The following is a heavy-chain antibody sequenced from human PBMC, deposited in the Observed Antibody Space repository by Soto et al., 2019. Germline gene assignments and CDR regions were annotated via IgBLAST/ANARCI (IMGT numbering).Heavy chain of an antibody. CDR1: GFTFSSYS. CDR2: ISSSSSYI. V-gene: IGHV3-21*01. J-gene: IGHJ3*02. CDR3: ARDHSDYYYDSSGYNDAFDI. D-gene: IGHD3-22*01. Sequence: LSLTCAASGFTFSSYSMNWVRQAPGKGLEWVSSISSSSSYIYYADSVKGRFTISRDNAKNSLYLQMNSLRAEDTAVYYCARDHSDYYYDSSGYNDAFDIWGQGTMVTVSS.